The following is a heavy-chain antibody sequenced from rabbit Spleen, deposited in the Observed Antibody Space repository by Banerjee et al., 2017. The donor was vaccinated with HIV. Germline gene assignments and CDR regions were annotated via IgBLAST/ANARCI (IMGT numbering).Heavy chain of an antibody. CDR1: GFSFSDRDV. CDR2: IGTGFGDT. J-gene: IGHJ4*01. CDR3: ARDLVAVIGWNFNL. D-gene: IGHD1-1*01. Sequence: QEQLVESGGGLVKPEGSLTLTCKASGFSFSDRDVMCWVRQAPGKGLQWIACIGTGFGDTYYANWAKGRFTISKTSSTTVTLQVTSLTAADTATYFCARDLVAVIGWNFNLWGQGTLVTVS. V-gene: IGHV1S45*01.